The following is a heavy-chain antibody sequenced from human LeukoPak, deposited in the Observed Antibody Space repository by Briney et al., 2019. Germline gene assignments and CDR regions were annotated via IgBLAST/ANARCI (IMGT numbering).Heavy chain of an antibody. CDR1: GYTFTGYY. J-gene: IGHJ5*02. D-gene: IGHD2-2*01. V-gene: IGHV1-2*02. Sequence: ASVKVSCKASGYTFTGYYMHWVRQAPGQGLEWMGWINPNSGGANYAQKFQSRVTMTRDTSISTAYMELSRLRSDDTAVYYCARGRLVVVPAAPRDWFDPWGQGTLVTVSS. CDR2: INPNSGGA. CDR3: ARGRLVVVPAAPRDWFDP.